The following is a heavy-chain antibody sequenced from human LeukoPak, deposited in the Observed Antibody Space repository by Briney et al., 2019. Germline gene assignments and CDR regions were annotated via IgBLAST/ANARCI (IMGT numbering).Heavy chain of an antibody. CDR1: GFTFDDYA. J-gene: IGHJ4*02. CDR2: ISWNSGSI. Sequence: GRSLRLSCAASGFTFDDYAMHWVRHAPGKGLEWVSGISWNSGSIGYADSVKGRFTISRDNAKNSLYLQMNSLRAEDTALYYCAKDGRREQTYYAHYFDYWGQGTLVTVSS. CDR3: AKDGRREQTYYAHYFDY. D-gene: IGHD1-26*01. V-gene: IGHV3-9*01.